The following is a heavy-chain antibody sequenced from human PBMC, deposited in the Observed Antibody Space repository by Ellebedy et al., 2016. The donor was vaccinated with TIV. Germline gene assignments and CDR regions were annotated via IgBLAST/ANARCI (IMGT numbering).Heavy chain of an antibody. J-gene: IGHJ4*02. CDR3: ARGYYDSSGYSY. Sequence: PGGSLRLSCAASGFTFSSYAMHWVRQAPGKGLEWVAVISYDGSNKYYADSVKGRFTISRDNSKNTLYLQMNSLRAEDTAVYYCARGYYDSSGYSYWGQGTLVTVSS. CDR1: GFTFSSYA. D-gene: IGHD3-22*01. CDR2: ISYDGSNK. V-gene: IGHV3-30-3*01.